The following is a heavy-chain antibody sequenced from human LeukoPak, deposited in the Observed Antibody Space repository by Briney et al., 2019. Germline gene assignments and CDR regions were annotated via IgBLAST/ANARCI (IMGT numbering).Heavy chain of an antibody. D-gene: IGHD3-10*01. CDR2: VSSDWGTT. Sequence: GGSLRLSCSASRFSLSSYNMHWVRQAPGKGLEFVSGVSSDWGTTDYADSARDRFTISRDNSKNTLYLQMSSLRAEYTAIYYCVRGLYGLGWDYWGPGTLVTVSS. V-gene: IGHV3-64D*06. CDR1: RFSLSSYN. J-gene: IGHJ4*02. CDR3: VRGLYGLGWDY.